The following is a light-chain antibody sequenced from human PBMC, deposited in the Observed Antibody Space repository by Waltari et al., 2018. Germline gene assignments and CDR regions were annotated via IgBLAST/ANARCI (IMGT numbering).Light chain of an antibody. Sequence: DIQMTQSPSSLSASVGDRVTIPCRASQSISSYLNWYQQKPGKAPKLLIYAASSLQSGVPSRFSGSGSGTDFTITISSLQPEDFATYYCQQSYSTPWTFGQGTKVEIK. CDR3: QQSYSTPWT. CDR2: AAS. J-gene: IGKJ1*01. CDR1: QSISSY. V-gene: IGKV1-39*01.